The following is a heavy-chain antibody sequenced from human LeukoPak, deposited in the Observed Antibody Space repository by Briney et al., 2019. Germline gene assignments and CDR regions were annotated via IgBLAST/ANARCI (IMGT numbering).Heavy chain of an antibody. J-gene: IGHJ5*02. CDR3: ARGRVAYCSSTSCYPGWFDP. CDR1: GGSFSGYY. CDR2: INHSRST. D-gene: IGHD2-2*01. V-gene: IGHV4-34*01. Sequence: SETLSLTCAVYGGSFSGYYWSWIRQPPGKGLEWIGEINHSRSTNYNPSLKSRVTVSVDTSKNQFSLKLSSVTAADTAVYYCARGRVAYCSSTSCYPGWFDPWGQGTLVTVSS.